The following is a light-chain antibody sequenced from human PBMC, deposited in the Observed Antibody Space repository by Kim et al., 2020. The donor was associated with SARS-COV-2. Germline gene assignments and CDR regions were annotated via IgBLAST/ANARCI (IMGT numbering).Light chain of an antibody. V-gene: IGLV3-21*04. CDR1: NIGSKS. CDR2: YDS. J-gene: IGLJ3*02. CDR3: QVWDSSIDWV. Sequence: SYELTQPPSVSVAPGKTARITCGGNNIGSKSVHWYQQKPGQAPVLVIYYDSDRPSGIPERLSGSNSGNTATLTISRVEAGDEAAYYCQVWDSSIDWVFG.